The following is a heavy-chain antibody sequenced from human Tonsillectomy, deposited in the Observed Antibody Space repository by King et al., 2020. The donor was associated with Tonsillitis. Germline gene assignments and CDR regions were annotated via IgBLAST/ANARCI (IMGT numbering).Heavy chain of an antibody. J-gene: IGHJ5*02. CDR2: IYHSGST. V-gene: IGHV4-38-2*02. CDR3: ARATGTAIENWFDP. D-gene: IGHD1-1*01. CDR1: GYSISSGYY. Sequence: QLQESGPGLVKPSETLSLTCTVSGYSISSGYYWGWIRQPPGKGLEWIGSIYHSGSTNYNPSLKSRVTISVETSKNQFSLKLSAVTAADTAVYYCARATGTAIENWFDPWGQGTLVTVSS.